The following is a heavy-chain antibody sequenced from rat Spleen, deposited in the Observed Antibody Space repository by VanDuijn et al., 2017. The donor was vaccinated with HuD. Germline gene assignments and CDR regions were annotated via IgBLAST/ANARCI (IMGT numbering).Heavy chain of an antibody. CDR1: GFSLTSNG. V-gene: IGHV2S12*01. Sequence: QVQVKESGPGLVQPSQTLSLTCTVSGFSLTSNGVSWVRQPPGKGLEWIAAISTGGNTYYNSALRSRLSISRDTSKSQVFLNVNSLQTEDTAIYFCIRESLPGYNSHWFVYWGQGTLVTVSS. D-gene: IGHD1-4*01. CDR3: IRESLPGYNSHWFVY. J-gene: IGHJ3*01. CDR2: ISTGGNT.